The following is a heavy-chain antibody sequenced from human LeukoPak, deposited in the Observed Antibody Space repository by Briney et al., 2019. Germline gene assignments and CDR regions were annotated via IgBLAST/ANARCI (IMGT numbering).Heavy chain of an antibody. V-gene: IGHV4-61*01. J-gene: IGHJ5*02. Sequence: SETLSLTCTVSGGSVSSASYYWSWIRQPPGKGLEWIGYISHSGSTNYNPSLKSRVTISVDTSKNQFSLKLSSVTAADTAVYYCARELVGYCTNGVCSHNWFDPWGQGTLVTVSS. CDR2: ISHSGST. D-gene: IGHD2-8*01. CDR3: ARELVGYCTNGVCSHNWFDP. CDR1: GGSVSSASYY.